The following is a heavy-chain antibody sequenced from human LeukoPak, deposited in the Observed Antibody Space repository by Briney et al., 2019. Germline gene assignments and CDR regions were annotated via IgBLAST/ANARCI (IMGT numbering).Heavy chain of an antibody. CDR1: GFTFSSNY. V-gene: IGHV3-30*02. D-gene: IGHD6-13*01. CDR2: IRYDGSNK. Sequence: QPGGSLRLSCTASGFTFSSNYMHWVRQAPGKGLEWVAFIRYDGSNKYYADSVKGRFTISRDNSKNTLYLQMNSLRAEDTAVYYCARDVSKQLAPYYFDHWGQGTLVTVSS. CDR3: ARDVSKQLAPYYFDH. J-gene: IGHJ4*02.